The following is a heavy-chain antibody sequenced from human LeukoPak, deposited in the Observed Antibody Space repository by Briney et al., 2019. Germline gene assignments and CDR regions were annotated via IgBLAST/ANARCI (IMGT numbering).Heavy chain of an antibody. CDR2: ISTYSGNT. D-gene: IGHD2-8*01. V-gene: IGHV1-18*01. J-gene: IGHJ4*02. Sequence: VSVKVSCKTSGYTFTTYGISWVRQAPGQGLEWMGWISTYSGNTNYAQDVQGRVTMTTDTSTSTAYMELRSLRSDDTAIYYCAMIPYCTTATCYFFDYWGQGTLVTVSS. CDR1: GYTFTTYG. CDR3: AMIPYCTTATCYFFDY.